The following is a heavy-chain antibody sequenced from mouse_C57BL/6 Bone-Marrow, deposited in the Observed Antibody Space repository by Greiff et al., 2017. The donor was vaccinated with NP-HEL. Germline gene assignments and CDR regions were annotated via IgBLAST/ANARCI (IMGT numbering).Heavy chain of an antibody. D-gene: IGHD1-1*01. V-gene: IGHV5-4*03. Sequence: EVMLVESGGGLVKPGGSLKLSCAASGFTFSSYAMSWVRQTPEKRLEWVATISDGGSYTYYPDNVKGRFTISRDNAKNNLYLQMSHLKSEDTAMYYWARDYYGSSYGFAYWGQGTLVTVSA. J-gene: IGHJ3*01. CDR1: GFTFSSYA. CDR3: ARDYYGSSYGFAY. CDR2: ISDGGSYT.